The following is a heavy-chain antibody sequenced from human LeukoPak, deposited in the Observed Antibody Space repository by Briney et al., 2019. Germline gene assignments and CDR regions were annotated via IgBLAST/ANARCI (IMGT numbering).Heavy chain of an antibody. J-gene: IGHJ4*02. CDR2: MYSGSST. V-gene: IGHV3-23*03. D-gene: IGHD4-17*01. Sequence: GGSLRLSCAASGFTFSNYAMNWVRQAPGKGLEWVAVMYSGSSTYYADSVRGRFIISRDNSKNMLYLQMNNLRAEDTAVYYCARGLNGDLDYWGQGTLVTVS. CDR3: ARGLNGDLDY. CDR1: GFTFSNYA.